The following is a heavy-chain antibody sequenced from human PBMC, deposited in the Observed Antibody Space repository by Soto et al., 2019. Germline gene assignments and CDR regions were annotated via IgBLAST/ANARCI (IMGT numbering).Heavy chain of an antibody. CDR3: ARGSIVAASGFDP. D-gene: IGHD6-13*01. CDR1: GGSISSGGYY. CDR2: IYYSGST. J-gene: IGHJ5*02. Sequence: SETLSLTCTVSGGSISSGGYYWSWIRQHPGKGLEWIGYIYYSGSTYYNPSLKSRVTISVDTSKNQFSLKLSSVTAADTAVYYCARGSIVAASGFDPWGQGTLVTVSS. V-gene: IGHV4-31*03.